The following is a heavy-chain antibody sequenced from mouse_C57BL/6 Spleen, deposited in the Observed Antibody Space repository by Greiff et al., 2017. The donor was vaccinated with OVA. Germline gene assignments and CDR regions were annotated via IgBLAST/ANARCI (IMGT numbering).Heavy chain of an antibody. J-gene: IGHJ3*01. V-gene: IGHV14-4*01. CDR1: GFNIKDDY. CDR3: TTRGNYS. D-gene: IGHD2-1*01. Sequence: VQLKQSGAELVRPGASVKLSCTASGFNIKDDYMHWVKQRPEQGLEWIGWIDPENGDTEYASKFQGKATITADTSSNTAYLQLSSLTSEDTAVYYCTTRGNYSWGQGTLVTVSA. CDR2: IDPENGDT.